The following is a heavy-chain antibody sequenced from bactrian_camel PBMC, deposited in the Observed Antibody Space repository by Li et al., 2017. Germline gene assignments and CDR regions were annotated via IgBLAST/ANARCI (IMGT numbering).Heavy chain of an antibody. CDR3: ASGSMTSIKVLRKLCERNVPIGY. V-gene: IGHV3S31*01. D-gene: IGHD3*01. Sequence: VQLVESGGGLVPPGGSLTLSCAASGFIFSNSAMTWVRQVPGKGLEWVSVINRGSTTTYYADSVKGRFTISLDNTKGTLSLQMNSLKAEDTAQYYCASGSMTSIKVLRKLCERNVPIGYWGQGTQVTVS. CDR2: INRGSTTT. J-gene: IGHJ4*01. CDR1: GFIFSNSA.